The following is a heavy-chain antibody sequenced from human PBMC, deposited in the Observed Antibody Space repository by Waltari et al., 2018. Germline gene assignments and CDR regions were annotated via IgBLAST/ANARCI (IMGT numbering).Heavy chain of an antibody. CDR2: IYYSGST. V-gene: IGHV4-39*07. Sequence: QLQLQESGPGLVKPSETLSLTCTVSGGSISSSSYYWGWIRQPPGKGLEWIGSIYYSGSTYYNPSLKSRYTISVDTSKNQFSLKLSSVTAADTAMYYCARDSLTYYYDSSGSYAFDVWGQGTMVTVSS. J-gene: IGHJ3*01. CDR3: ARDSLTYYYDSSGSYAFDV. D-gene: IGHD3-22*01. CDR1: GGSISSSSYY.